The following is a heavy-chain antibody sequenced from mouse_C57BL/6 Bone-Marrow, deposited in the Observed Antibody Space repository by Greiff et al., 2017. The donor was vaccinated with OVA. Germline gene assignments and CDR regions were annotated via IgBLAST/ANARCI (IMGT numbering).Heavy chain of an antibody. V-gene: IGHV1-59*01. D-gene: IGHD1-1*01. CDR3: ASRGGYYYGSSPYY. CDR2: IDPSDSYT. Sequence: VQLQQPGAELVRPGTSVKLSCKASGYTFTSYWMHWVKQRPGQGLEWIGVIDPSDSYTNYNQKFKGKATLTVDTSSSTAYMQLSSLTSEDSAVYDSASRGGYYYGSSPYYWGQGTTLTVSS. CDR1: GYTFTSYW. J-gene: IGHJ2*01.